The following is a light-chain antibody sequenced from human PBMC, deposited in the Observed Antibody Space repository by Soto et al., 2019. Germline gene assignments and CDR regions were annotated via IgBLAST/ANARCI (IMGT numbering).Light chain of an antibody. CDR2: WAS. V-gene: IGKV4-1*01. CDR1: QSILYSSNNRNY. CDR3: QQYYSTLWT. Sequence: DIVMAQSPDSLAVSLGERATINCKSSQSILYSSNNRNYLAWYQQKPGQPPKLLIYWASTRESGVPDRFSGSGSGTDFTLTINSLQAEDVAVYYCQQYYSTLWTFGKGTKVDIK. J-gene: IGKJ1*01.